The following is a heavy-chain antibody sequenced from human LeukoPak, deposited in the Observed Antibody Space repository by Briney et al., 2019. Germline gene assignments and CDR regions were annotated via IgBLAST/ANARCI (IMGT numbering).Heavy chain of an antibody. J-gene: IGHJ2*01. D-gene: IGHD6-19*01. CDR3: TRDPITVSGPWYFDL. Sequence: GGSLRLSCAASGFTFDDYGMHWVRQAPGKGLEWVSGISWNSGSIAYADSVKGRFTISRDNAKNSLYLQMNSLRAEDTALYYCTRDPITVSGPWYFDLWGRGTLVTVSS. CDR2: ISWNSGSI. V-gene: IGHV3-9*01. CDR1: GFTFDDYG.